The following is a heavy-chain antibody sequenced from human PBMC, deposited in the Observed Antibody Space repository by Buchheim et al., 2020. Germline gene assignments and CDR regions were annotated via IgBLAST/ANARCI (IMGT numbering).Heavy chain of an antibody. CDR1: GFTFGSSA. V-gene: IGHV3-33*01. Sequence: QVQLVESGGGVVQPGRSLRLSCAASGFTFGSSAMHWVRQAPGKGLEWVAAIWYDGSSQYYSDSVRGRFTLSRDISKHTLYLQMNSLRAEDTAIYYCTRDSTSRSYDYWGQGTL. CDR2: IWYDGSSQ. D-gene: IGHD2/OR15-2a*01. CDR3: TRDSTSRSYDY. J-gene: IGHJ4*02.